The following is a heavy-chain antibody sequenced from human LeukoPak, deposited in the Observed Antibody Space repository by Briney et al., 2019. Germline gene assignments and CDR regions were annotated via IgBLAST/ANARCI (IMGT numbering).Heavy chain of an antibody. CDR1: GYTFTSYY. D-gene: IGHD4-23*01. CDR3: ARDTVVTAGRGAFDI. CDR2: INPSGGST. V-gene: IGHV1-46*01. Sequence: ASVKVSCKASGYTFTSYYMHWVRQAPGQGLEWMGIINPSGGSTSYAQKFRGRVTMTRDTSTSTVYMELSSLRSEDTAVYYCARDTVVTAGRGAFDIWGQGTMVTVSS. J-gene: IGHJ3*02.